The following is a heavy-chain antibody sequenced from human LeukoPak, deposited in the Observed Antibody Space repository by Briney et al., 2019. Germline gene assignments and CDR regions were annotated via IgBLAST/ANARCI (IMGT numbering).Heavy chain of an antibody. Sequence: PSETLSLTCTVSGGSINNYYWYWMRQPPGKGLVLIAYSYYSGNANYNPSLESRVTISVDTSMNQFSLKVTSVTAADTAVYYCAKGGPEASAGLSWFDPWGQGILVTVSS. J-gene: IGHJ5*02. D-gene: IGHD1-14*01. V-gene: IGHV4-59*01. CDR1: GGSINNYY. CDR3: AKGGPEASAGLSWFDP. CDR2: SYYSGNA.